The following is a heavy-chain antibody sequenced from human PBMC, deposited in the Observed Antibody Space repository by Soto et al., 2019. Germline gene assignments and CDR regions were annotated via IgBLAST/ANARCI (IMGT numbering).Heavy chain of an antibody. Sequence: QVHLVQSGAEVKKPGASVKVTFKAYGYTFTSCGITWVRQAPGQGLEWMGWISAHNGNTDYAQKLQGRVIVTRDTSTSTAYMELRSLISDDTAVYYCGRGRYGDYWGQGALVTVSS. J-gene: IGHJ4*02. D-gene: IGHD1-1*01. CDR1: GYTFTSCG. V-gene: IGHV1-18*01. CDR3: GRGRYGDY. CDR2: ISAHNGNT.